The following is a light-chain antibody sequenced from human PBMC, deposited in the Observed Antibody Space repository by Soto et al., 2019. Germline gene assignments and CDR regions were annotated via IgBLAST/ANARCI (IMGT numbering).Light chain of an antibody. CDR2: ENT. J-gene: IGLJ2*01. V-gene: IGLV1-40*01. CDR3: QSYDNGLGAWV. Sequence: QAVVTQSPSVSGAPGQGVTISCSGSSSNIGAGSDVHWYQQLPGTAPKLLIFENTNRPSGVPDRFSGSKSGTSASLAITGLQADDEADYYCQSYDNGLGAWVFGGGTKLTVL. CDR1: SSNIGAGSD.